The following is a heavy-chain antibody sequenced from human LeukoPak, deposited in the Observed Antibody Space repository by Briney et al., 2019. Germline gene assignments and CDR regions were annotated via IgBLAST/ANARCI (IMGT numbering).Heavy chain of an antibody. CDR1: GGSFSGYY. CDR3: ARDSGTTGEVKFDP. Sequence: SETLSLTCAVYGGSFSGYYWSWIRQPAGTALEWIGRIYTSGTITYNPSLKSRVTMSVDTSKNQFSLKLSSVTAADTAVYYCARDSGTTGEVKFDPWGRGTLVTVSS. D-gene: IGHD3-10*01. V-gene: IGHV4-4*07. J-gene: IGHJ5*02. CDR2: IYTSGTI.